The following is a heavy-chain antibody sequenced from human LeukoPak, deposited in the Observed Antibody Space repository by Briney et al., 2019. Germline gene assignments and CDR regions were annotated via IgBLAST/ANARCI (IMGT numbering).Heavy chain of an antibody. Sequence: ASVKVSCKASGHTFSAYYMHWVRQAPGQGFEWMGGINPDSGGTNYAQKFQGRVTMTRDTSISTAYMELSRLRSDDTAVYYCARDRGRVGATTMPDWYFDLWGRGTLVTVSS. CDR3: ARDRGRVGATTMPDWYFDL. CDR1: GHTFSAYY. J-gene: IGHJ2*01. CDR2: INPDSGGT. D-gene: IGHD1-26*01. V-gene: IGHV1-2*02.